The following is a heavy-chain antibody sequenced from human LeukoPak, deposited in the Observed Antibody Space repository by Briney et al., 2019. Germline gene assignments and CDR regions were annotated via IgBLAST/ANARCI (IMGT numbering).Heavy chain of an antibody. D-gene: IGHD3-22*01. CDR3: ARGYYDSTGYYRSLDY. CDR2: TYCRSKWFN. Sequence: SQTLSLTCAISGDSVSSDSAAWNWVRQSPSRGLEWLGRTYCRSKWFNDYAGSVKSRITISPDTSKNQFSLQLHSVTPADTAVYYCARGYYDSTGYYRSLDYWGQGTLVTVSS. CDR1: GDSVSSDSAA. J-gene: IGHJ4*02. V-gene: IGHV6-1*01.